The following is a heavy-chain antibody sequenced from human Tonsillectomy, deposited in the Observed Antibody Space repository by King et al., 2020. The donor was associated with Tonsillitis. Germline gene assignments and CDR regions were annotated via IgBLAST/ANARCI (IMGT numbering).Heavy chain of an antibody. Sequence: LVESGGGVVQPGRSLRLSCAASGFTFSTYGMHWGRQASGKGLEWGAVISYDGSNKYYADSVKGRFTISRDNSKNTLYLQRSSLRAEDTAVYYCAKAVRIAAAGTLYYYYGMDVWGQGTTVTVSS. J-gene: IGHJ6*02. CDR1: GFTFSTYG. V-gene: IGHV3-30*18. CDR2: ISYDGSNK. D-gene: IGHD6-13*01. CDR3: AKAVRIAAAGTLYYYYGMDV.